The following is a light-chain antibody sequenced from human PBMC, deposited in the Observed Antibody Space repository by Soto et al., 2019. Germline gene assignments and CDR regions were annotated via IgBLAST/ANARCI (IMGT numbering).Light chain of an antibody. CDR3: LLSYTGGRQV. Sequence: QAVVTQEPSLTVSPGGTVTLTCGSSTGAVTSGHYPYWFQQRPGQAPRTLIYHTSNQHSWTPARFSGSLLGGKAALTLSGAQPEDEADYYCLLSYTGGRQVFGGGTKVIVL. V-gene: IGLV7-46*01. CDR2: HTS. J-gene: IGLJ3*02. CDR1: TGAVTSGHY.